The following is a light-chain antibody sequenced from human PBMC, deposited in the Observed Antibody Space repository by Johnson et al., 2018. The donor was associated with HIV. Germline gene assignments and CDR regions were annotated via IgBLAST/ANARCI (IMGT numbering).Light chain of an antibody. V-gene: IGLV1-51*01. J-gene: IGLJ1*01. CDR1: SSNFGNNY. CDR3: GTWDSRLSANV. Sequence: HSVLTQPPSVSAAPGQKVTISCSGSSSNFGNNYLSWYQQLPHTAPRLLISDNNKRPSGIPDRFSGSKSGASATLDITGLQTGDEADYYCGTWDSRLSANVFGTGTKVTVL. CDR2: DNN.